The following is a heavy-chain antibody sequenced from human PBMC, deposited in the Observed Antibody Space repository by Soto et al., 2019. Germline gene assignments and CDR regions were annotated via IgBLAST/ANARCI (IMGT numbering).Heavy chain of an antibody. CDR3: AILTRADESSGYHIFAY. CDR2: IDPTDSYT. CDR1: GYSFTSYW. V-gene: IGHV5-10-1*01. D-gene: IGHD3-22*01. J-gene: IGHJ4*02. Sequence: GESLKISCKGSGYSFTSYWIGWVRQMPGKGLECMGRIDPTDSYTDYGPSFEGHVTMSVDRSINTAYLEWSSLKASDSAMYYCAILTRADESSGYHIFAYWGQGTLVTVSP.